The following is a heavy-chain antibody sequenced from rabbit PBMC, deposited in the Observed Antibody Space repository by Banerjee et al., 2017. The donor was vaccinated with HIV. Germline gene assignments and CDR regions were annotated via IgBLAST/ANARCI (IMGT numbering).Heavy chain of an antibody. J-gene: IGHJ4*01. CDR1: GFDLSRYH. D-gene: IGHD3-1*01. V-gene: IGHV1S45*01. CDR2: IYAGSSGTT. CDR3: ARDVGGLSSFYFKL. Sequence: QEQLEESGGDLVKPEGSLTLTCTGSGFDLSRYHICWVRQAPGKGLEWIACIYAGSSGTTYYASWAKGRFTISKTSSTTVTLQMTSLTAADTATYFCARDVGGLSSFYFKLWGQGTLVTVS.